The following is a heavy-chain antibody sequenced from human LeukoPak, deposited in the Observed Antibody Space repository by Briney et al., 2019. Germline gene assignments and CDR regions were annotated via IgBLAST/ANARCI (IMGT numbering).Heavy chain of an antibody. J-gene: IGHJ4*02. D-gene: IGHD6-13*01. CDR1: GYTFTGYY. CDR2: INPNSGGT. CDR3: ARDSGSSSWEFDY. V-gene: IGHV1-2*02. Sequence: GASVKVSCKASGYTFTGYYMHWVRQAPGQGLEWMGWINPNSGGTTYAQQLQGRVTMTRDTSISTAYMEVTRLGSDDTAVYYCARDSGSSSWEFDYWGQGTLVTVSS.